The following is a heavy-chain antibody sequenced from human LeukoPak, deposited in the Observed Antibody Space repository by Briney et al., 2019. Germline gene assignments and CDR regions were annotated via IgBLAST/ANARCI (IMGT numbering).Heavy chain of an antibody. CDR1: GYTFTSYY. CDR2: INPNSGGT. V-gene: IGHV1-2*02. Sequence: ASVKVSCKASGYTFTSYYMHWVRQAPGQGLEWMGWINPNSGGTNYAQKFQGRVTMTRDTSISTAYMELSRLRSDDTAVYYCARRAARPSAFDYWGQGTLVTVSS. D-gene: IGHD6-6*01. CDR3: ARRAARPSAFDY. J-gene: IGHJ4*02.